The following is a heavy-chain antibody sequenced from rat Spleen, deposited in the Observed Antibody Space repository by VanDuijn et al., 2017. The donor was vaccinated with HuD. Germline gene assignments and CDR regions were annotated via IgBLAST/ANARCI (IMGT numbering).Heavy chain of an antibody. J-gene: IGHJ2*01. CDR3: VRHGYTRYYFDY. V-gene: IGHV5-29*01. CDR2: ISYGDSSGHSST. D-gene: IGHD1-9*01. Sequence: EVQLVESGGGLVQPGRSLKLSCAASGFTFSDYGMAWVRQAPTKGLEWVSTISYGDSSGHSSTYYRDYVKGRFTISRDNAQRSLYLQMDSLRSEDTASYYCVRHGYTRYYFDYWGQGVMVTVSS. CDR1: GFTFSDYG.